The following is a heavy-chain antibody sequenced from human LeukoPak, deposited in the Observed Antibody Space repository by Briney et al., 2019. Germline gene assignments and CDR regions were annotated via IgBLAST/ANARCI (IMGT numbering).Heavy chain of an antibody. J-gene: IGHJ4*02. CDR3: ARDRDYYYGSGSYFYY. CDR2: IIPMYDKT. CDR1: GGTFSSYA. Sequence: SVKVSCKASGGTFSSYALNWVRQAPGQGLEWMGEIIPMYDKTNYAQKFHGRVTITADKSTSTAYMELTSLRSDDTAVYYCARDRDYYYGSGSYFYYWCQGTPVTVSS. D-gene: IGHD3-10*01. V-gene: IGHV1-69*06.